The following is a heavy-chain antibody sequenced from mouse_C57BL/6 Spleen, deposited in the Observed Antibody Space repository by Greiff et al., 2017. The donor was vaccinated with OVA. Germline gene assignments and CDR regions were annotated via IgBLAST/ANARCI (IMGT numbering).Heavy chain of an antibody. D-gene: IGHD2-3*01. J-gene: IGHJ1*03. CDR2: ISSGGDYI. V-gene: IGHV5-9-1*02. CDR1: GFTFSSYA. CDR3: TRDVKYDGYFDV. Sequence: EVQRVESGEGLVKPGGSLKLSCAASGFTFSSYAMSWVRQTPEKRLEWVAYISSGGDYIYYADTVKGRFTISRDNARNTLYLQMSSLKSEDTAMYYCTRDVKYDGYFDVWGTGTTVTVSS.